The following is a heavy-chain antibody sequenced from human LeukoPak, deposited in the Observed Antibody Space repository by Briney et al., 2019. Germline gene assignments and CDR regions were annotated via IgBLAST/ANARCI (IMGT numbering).Heavy chain of an antibody. D-gene: IGHD1-14*01. J-gene: IGHJ4*02. Sequence: PGGSLRLSCAASGFTLSNFAMHWVRQATGKGLEWVSAIGTAGDTFYPGSVKGRFTISRENAKNSLYLQMNSLRAEDTAVYYCARQITPHGNFDYWGQGTLVTVSS. CDR3: ARQITPHGNFDY. CDR1: GFTLSNFA. CDR2: IGTAGDT. V-gene: IGHV3-13*01.